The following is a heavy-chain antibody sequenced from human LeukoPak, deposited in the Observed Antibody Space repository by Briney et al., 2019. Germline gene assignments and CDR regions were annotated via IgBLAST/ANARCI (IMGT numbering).Heavy chain of an antibody. CDR3: ARGCDYDSGGYDYYSYMDV. J-gene: IGHJ6*03. V-gene: IGHV1-8*01. CDR2: MNPNSGNT. Sequence: ASVKVSCKASGYTFASYDINWVRQATGQGLEWMGWMNPNSGNTGYAQKFQGRVTMTRNTSISTAYMELSSLRSEDTAVYYCARGCDYDSGGYDYYSYMDVWGKGTTVTVSS. CDR1: GYTFASYD. D-gene: IGHD3-22*01.